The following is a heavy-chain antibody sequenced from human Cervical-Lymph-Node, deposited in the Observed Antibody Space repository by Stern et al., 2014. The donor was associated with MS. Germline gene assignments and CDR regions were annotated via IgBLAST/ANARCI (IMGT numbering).Heavy chain of an antibody. V-gene: IGHV5-51*01. J-gene: IGHJ5*02. D-gene: IGHD2-21*02. Sequence: EVQLVESGAEVKKPGESLKISCKGSGYSFTSYWIGWVRQMPGKGLEWMGIIYPGDSDTRYSPSCQGQVTISADKSISTAYLQWSSLKASDTAMYYCARLAYCGGDCRRGFDPWGQGTLVTVSS. CDR3: ARLAYCGGDCRRGFDP. CDR2: IYPGDSDT. CDR1: GYSFTSYW.